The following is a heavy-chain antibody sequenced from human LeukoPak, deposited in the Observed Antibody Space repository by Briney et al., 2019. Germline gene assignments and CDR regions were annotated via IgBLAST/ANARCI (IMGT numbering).Heavy chain of an antibody. CDR3: ARDLQGGLDY. CDR2: ISGSGGST. V-gene: IGHV3-23*01. J-gene: IGHJ4*02. Sequence: GGSLRLSCAASGFSLSSYALTWVRLAPGKGLEWVSAISGSGGSTYYADSVKGRFTISRDNAKNSLYLQMNSLRAEDTAVYYCARDLQGGLDYWGQGTLVTVSS. CDR1: GFSLSSYA. D-gene: IGHD3-16*01.